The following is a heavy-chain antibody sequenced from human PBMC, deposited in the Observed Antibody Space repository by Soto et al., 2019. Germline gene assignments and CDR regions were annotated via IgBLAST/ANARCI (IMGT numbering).Heavy chain of an antibody. D-gene: IGHD6-19*01. Sequence: QVQLVQSGAEVKKPGASVRVSCKASGYTFTNYAVHWVRQAPGQGLEWMGWINTGNGNTKSSQNFQGRLTITRDTSASTAYMELSSLRSEDTAVFYCARSMAVAGPGDYYYLMDVWGQGTTVTVSS. CDR3: ARSMAVAGPGDYYYLMDV. J-gene: IGHJ6*02. CDR2: INTGNGNT. CDR1: GYTFTNYA. V-gene: IGHV1-3*04.